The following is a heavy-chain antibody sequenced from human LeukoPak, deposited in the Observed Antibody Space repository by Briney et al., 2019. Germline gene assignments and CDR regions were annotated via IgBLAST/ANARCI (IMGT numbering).Heavy chain of an antibody. D-gene: IGHD3-16*01. CDR1: GFTFSSYG. V-gene: IGHV3-30*03. CDR2: ISYDGSNK. Sequence: GGSLRLSCAASGFTFSSYGMHWVRQAPGKGLEWVAVISYDGSNKYYADSVKGRFTISRDNSKNTLYLQMNSLRAEDTAVYYCARDEASRGGMDVWGQGTTVTVSS. CDR3: ARDEASRGGMDV. J-gene: IGHJ6*02.